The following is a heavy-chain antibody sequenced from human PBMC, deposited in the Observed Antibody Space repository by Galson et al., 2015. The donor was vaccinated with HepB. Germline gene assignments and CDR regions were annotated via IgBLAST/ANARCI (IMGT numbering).Heavy chain of an antibody. Sequence: CKASGGTFSSTTISWVRQAPGQGLEWMGGITPIFGSGNYAPKFQGRVTITADESTSTTYMELSSLRSEDTAVYYCARQYDTSGYYAYWGQGTLVTVSS. CDR3: ARQYDTSGYYAY. CDR2: ITPIFGSG. V-gene: IGHV1-69*01. D-gene: IGHD3-22*01. J-gene: IGHJ4*02. CDR1: GGTFSSTT.